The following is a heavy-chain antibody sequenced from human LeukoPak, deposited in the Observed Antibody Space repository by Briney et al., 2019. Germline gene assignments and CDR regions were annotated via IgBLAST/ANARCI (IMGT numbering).Heavy chain of an antibody. Sequence: SDTLSLTCAVSGYSISSSNWWGWVRQPPGKGLEWMGYIYYSGSTYYNPSLKSRVTRSVDTSKNQFSLKLSSVTAVDTAVYYCARGLGVAGDAFDIWGQGTMVTVSS. J-gene: IGHJ3*02. V-gene: IGHV4-28*03. CDR3: ARGLGVAGDAFDI. D-gene: IGHD3-3*01. CDR2: IYYSGST. CDR1: GYSISSSNW.